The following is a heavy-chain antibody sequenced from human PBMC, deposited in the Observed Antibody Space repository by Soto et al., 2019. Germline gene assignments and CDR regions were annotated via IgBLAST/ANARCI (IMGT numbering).Heavy chain of an antibody. CDR3: ARGGITMIVVVTQDPFDY. CDR2: INAGNGNT. D-gene: IGHD3-22*01. Sequence: ASEHCSFKAAGYTFASYAMHWLRQAPVQWLGWMGWINAGNGNTKYSQKFQGRVTITRDTSASTAYMELSSLRSEDTAVYYCARGGITMIVVVTQDPFDYWGQGTLVTVSS. CDR1: GYTFASYA. V-gene: IGHV1-3*01. J-gene: IGHJ4*02.